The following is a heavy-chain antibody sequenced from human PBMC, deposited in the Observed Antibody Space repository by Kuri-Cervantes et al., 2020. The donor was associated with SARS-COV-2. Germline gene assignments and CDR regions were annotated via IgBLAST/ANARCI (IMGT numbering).Heavy chain of an antibody. Sequence: SGPTLVKPTQTLALTCTFSGFSLSTSGVGVGWIRQPPGKALKWLALIYWDDDKRYSPSLKSRLTITKDTSKNQVVLTMTNMDPVDTATYYCARIHNELGIFWFDPWGQGTLVTVSS. V-gene: IGHV2-5*02. J-gene: IGHJ5*02. CDR3: ARIHNELGIFWFDP. CDR1: GFSLSTSGVG. CDR2: IYWDDDK. D-gene: IGHD7-27*01.